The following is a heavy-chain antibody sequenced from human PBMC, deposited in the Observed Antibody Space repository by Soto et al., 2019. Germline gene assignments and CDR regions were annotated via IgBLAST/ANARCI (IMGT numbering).Heavy chain of an antibody. CDR1: GFIFSDHP. J-gene: IGHJ5*02. D-gene: IGHD3-10*02. CDR3: DRDAICIVRGTNSCSAP. CDR2: IRGNGIAK. Sequence: SGGSLRLSCEASGFIFSDHPMSLVGQAPGKGLEGVSAIRGNGIAKYFAGSVKGRFTISRDHCKDMLYLQMNRLRTHDTAGYYRDRDAICIVRGTNSCSAPWGQGTLVTVSS. V-gene: IGHV3-23*01.